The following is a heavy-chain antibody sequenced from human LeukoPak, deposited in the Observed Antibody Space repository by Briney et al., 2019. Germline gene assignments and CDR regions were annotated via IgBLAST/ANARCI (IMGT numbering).Heavy chain of an antibody. CDR3: ARQSRNYDFWSGYYLNNWFDP. D-gene: IGHD3-3*01. CDR1: GGPISSYY. J-gene: IGHJ5*02. V-gene: IGHV4-4*07. CDR2: IYTSGST. Sequence: PSETLSLTCTVSGGPISSYYWSWVRQPAGKGLEWVGRIYTSGSTNYNPSLKSRVTISVDTSKNQFSLKLSSVTAADTAVYYCARQSRNYDFWSGYYLNNWFDPWGQGTLVTVSS.